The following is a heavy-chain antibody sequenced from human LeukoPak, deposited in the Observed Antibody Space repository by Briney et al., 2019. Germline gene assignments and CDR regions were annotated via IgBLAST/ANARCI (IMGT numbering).Heavy chain of an antibody. J-gene: IGHJ4*02. CDR3: ARVYSGSYRTFDY. CDR1: GGSFSGYY. Sequence: SETLSLTCAVYGGSFSGYYWSWIRQPPGKGLEWIGEINHSGSTNYNPSLKSRVTISVDTSKNQFSLKLSSVTAADTAVYYCARVYSGSYRTFDYWGQGTLVTVSS. D-gene: IGHD1-26*01. CDR2: INHSGST. V-gene: IGHV4-34*01.